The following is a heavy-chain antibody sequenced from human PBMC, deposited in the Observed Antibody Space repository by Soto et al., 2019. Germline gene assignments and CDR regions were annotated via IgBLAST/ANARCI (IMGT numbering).Heavy chain of an antibody. CDR2: IYYSGST. V-gene: IGHV4-30-4*01. CDR3: ARGVVVVAATGSMWATDGGNWFDP. J-gene: IGHJ5*02. D-gene: IGHD2-15*01. Sequence: QVQLQESGPGLVKPSQTLSLTCTVSGGSISSGDYYWSWIRQPPGKGLEWIGYIYYSGSTYYNPSLKSRVTISVDTSKNQFSLKLSSVTAADTAVYYCARGVVVVAATGSMWATDGGNWFDPWGQGTLVTVSS. CDR1: GGSISSGDYY.